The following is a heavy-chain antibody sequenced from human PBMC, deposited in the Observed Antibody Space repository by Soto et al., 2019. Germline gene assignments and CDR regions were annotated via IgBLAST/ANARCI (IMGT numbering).Heavy chain of an antibody. CDR3: AKDLGYSSSSNAFDI. V-gene: IGHV3-9*01. D-gene: IGHD6-6*01. Sequence: EVQLVESGGGLVQPGRSLRLSCAASGFTFDDYAIHWVRQAPGKGLEWVSGISWNSGSIGYADSVKGRFTISRDNAKNSLYLQMNSLRAEDTALYYCAKDLGYSSSSNAFDIWGQGTMVTVSS. CDR2: ISWNSGSI. J-gene: IGHJ3*02. CDR1: GFTFDDYA.